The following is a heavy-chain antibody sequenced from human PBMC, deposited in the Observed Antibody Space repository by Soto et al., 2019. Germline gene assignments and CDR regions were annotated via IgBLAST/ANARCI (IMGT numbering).Heavy chain of an antibody. Sequence: EPLSLTCTVSGGSVSSYYWSWIRQPAGKGLEWIGRFYTSGNTNYNPSLKSRVTMSLDTSKNQFSLKLSSVTAADTAVYFCASDSTGWFDPWGQGTLVTVSS. CDR3: ASDSTGWFDP. CDR1: GGSVSSYY. J-gene: IGHJ5*02. D-gene: IGHD7-27*01. V-gene: IGHV4-4*07. CDR2: FYTSGNT.